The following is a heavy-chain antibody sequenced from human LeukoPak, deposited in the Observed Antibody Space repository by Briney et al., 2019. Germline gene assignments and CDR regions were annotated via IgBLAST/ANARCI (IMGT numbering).Heavy chain of an antibody. D-gene: IGHD3-22*01. Sequence: ETLSLTCTVSGGSIRSYYWSWVRQAPGKGLEWVANIKQDGSEKYYVDSVKGRFTISRDNAKNSLYLQMNSLRAEDTAVYYCARDLYRIVVVPHYFDYWGQGALATVSS. V-gene: IGHV3-7*01. CDR3: ARDLYRIVVVPHYFDY. CDR1: GGSIRSYY. J-gene: IGHJ4*02. CDR2: IKQDGSEK.